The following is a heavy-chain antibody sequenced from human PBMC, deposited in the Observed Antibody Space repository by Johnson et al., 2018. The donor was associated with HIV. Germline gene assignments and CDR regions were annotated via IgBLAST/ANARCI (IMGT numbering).Heavy chain of an antibody. D-gene: IGHD6-13*01. J-gene: IGHJ3*02. Sequence: QVQLVESGGGLVQPGRSLRLSCAASGFTFSSYGMHWVRQAPGKGLEWVAFIRYDGSNKYYADSVKGRFTISRDNSKNTLYLQMNSLRAEDTAVYYCAKVGIAAAGDDAFDIWGQGTMVTVSS. CDR3: AKVGIAAAGDDAFDI. V-gene: IGHV3-30*02. CDR2: IRYDGSNK. CDR1: GFTFSSYG.